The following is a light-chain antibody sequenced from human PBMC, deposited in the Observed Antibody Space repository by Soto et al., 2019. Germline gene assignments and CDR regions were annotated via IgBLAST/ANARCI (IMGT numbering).Light chain of an antibody. Sequence: IQMTQSPSTLSASVGDRVTITCRASHNIERWMAWYQQKPGKAPKLLIYMASTLESGVPSRFSGSGSGTEFTLTISSLQPDDFATYYCQQYDEYPWTFGQGTKVDIK. CDR1: HNIERW. CDR2: MAS. CDR3: QQYDEYPWT. V-gene: IGKV1-5*03. J-gene: IGKJ1*01.